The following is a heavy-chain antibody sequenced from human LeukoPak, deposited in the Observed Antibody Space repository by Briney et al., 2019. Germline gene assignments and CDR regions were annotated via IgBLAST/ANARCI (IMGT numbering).Heavy chain of an antibody. V-gene: IGHV3-23*01. CDR1: GFMFSQHT. CDR3: AKVRGIVVVPAAKGDAFDI. Sequence: PGGSLRLSCAVSGFMFSQHTMSWVRQAPGKRLEWVSSISGSGDATRYADSVMGRFTISRDNAKNTLSLQMNSLRAEDTAVYYCAKVRGIVVVPAAKGDAFDIWGQGTMVTVSS. J-gene: IGHJ3*02. D-gene: IGHD2-2*01. CDR2: ISGSGDAT.